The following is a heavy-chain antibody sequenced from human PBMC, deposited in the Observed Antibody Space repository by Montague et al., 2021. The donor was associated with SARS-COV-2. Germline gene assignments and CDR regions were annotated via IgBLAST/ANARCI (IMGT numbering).Heavy chain of an antibody. D-gene: IGHD3-3*02. CDR1: GGSISSGSYH. CDR3: AREPFSPLYYYYYGMDV. Sequence: TLSLTCTVSGGSISSGSYHWSWIRQPAGKGLEWIGRIYTSGSTNYNPSLKSRVTISVDTSKNQFSLKLSSVTAADTAVYYCAREPFSPLYYYYYGMDVWGQGTTVTVSS. V-gene: IGHV4-61*02. CDR2: IYTSGST. J-gene: IGHJ6*02.